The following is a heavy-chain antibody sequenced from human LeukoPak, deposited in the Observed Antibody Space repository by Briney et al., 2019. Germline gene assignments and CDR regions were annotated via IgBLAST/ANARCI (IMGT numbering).Heavy chain of an antibody. CDR1: GFTFSKFT. CDR3: AKDRVPDGVWSIDY. V-gene: IGHV3-23*01. D-gene: IGHD2-8*02. Sequence: GGSLSLSCTASGFTFSKFTMSWVRKAQGKGLEWVSGIYNSGGSEYADSVKGRFTISRDNSKNTVYLQMNSLRVEDTAVYFCAKDRVPDGVWSIDYWGQGTLVTVSS. CDR2: IYNSGGSE. J-gene: IGHJ4*02.